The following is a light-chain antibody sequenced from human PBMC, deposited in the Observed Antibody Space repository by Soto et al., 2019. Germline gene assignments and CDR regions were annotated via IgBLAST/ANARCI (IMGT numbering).Light chain of an antibody. Sequence: QSFLTQPPSASCTPGHRVTISGSGDISNIGTNSVHCYQRLPGTAPKLVIYADSQRPSGVPDRFSGSKSGTSASLAISGLQSEDDADYLCAAWDDNLNGPLFGTGTKVTVL. V-gene: IGLV1-44*01. CDR3: AAWDDNLNGPL. CDR2: ADS. CDR1: ISNIGTNS. J-gene: IGLJ1*01.